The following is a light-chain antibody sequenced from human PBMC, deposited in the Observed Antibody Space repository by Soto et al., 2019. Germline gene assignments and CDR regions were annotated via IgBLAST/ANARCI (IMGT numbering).Light chain of an antibody. V-gene: IGKV1-39*01. CDR2: DAS. CDR1: QSISTF. J-gene: IGKJ4*02. CDR3: QQGYGSPS. Sequence: DIQMTQSPSSLSASVGDRVTITCRASQSISTFLNWYQQKPGKAPHLLIYDASTLQSGVPSRFSGSGSGTDFTLHISSLQPEDFANYYCQQGYGSPSFGGGTRVEN.